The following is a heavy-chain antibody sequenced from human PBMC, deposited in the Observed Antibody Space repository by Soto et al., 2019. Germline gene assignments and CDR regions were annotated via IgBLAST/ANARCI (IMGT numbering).Heavy chain of an antibody. CDR3: AKEYYYDSSGTFDY. J-gene: IGHJ4*02. CDR1: GFTFSSYG. Sequence: QVQLVESGGGVVQPGRSLRLSCAASGFTFSSYGMHWVRQAPGKGLEWVAVISYDGSNKYYADSVKGRFTISRDNSKNTLYLQMNSLRAEDTAVYYCAKEYYYDSSGTFDYWGQGTLVTVSS. CDR2: ISYDGSNK. D-gene: IGHD3-22*01. V-gene: IGHV3-30*18.